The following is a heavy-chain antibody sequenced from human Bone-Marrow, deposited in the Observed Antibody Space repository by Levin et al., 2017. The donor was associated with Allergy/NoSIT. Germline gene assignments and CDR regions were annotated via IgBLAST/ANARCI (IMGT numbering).Heavy chain of an antibody. Sequence: PGGSLRLSCAASGFKFSDYAMSWVRQTPEKGLEWVSSVGGDAADTHYAASVKGRFTISRDNSKDTLHLQMDSLRADDTAVYFCAKDGVARNGRWDAFDVWGQGTMVTVSP. CDR3: AKDGVARNGRWDAFDV. V-gene: IGHV3-23*01. J-gene: IGHJ3*01. CDR2: VGGDAADT. D-gene: IGHD6-19*01. CDR1: GFKFSDYA.